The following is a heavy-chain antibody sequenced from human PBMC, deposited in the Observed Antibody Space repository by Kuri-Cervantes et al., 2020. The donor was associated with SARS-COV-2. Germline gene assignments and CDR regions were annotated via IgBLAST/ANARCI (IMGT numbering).Heavy chain of an antibody. CDR2: ISGSGGST. CDR3: ARGIAVAGTIGYYYYGMDV. Sequence: GGSLRLSCAASGFTVSSNYMSWVRQAPGKGLEWVSAISGSGGSTYYADSVKGRFTISRDNSKNTLYLQMNSLRAEDTVVYYCARGIAVAGTIGYYYYGMDVWGQGTMVTVSS. CDR1: GFTVSSNY. V-gene: IGHV3-23*01. D-gene: IGHD6-19*01. J-gene: IGHJ6*02.